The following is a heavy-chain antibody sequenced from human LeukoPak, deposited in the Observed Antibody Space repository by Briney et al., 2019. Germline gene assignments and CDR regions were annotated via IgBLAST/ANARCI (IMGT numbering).Heavy chain of an antibody. Sequence: GGSLRLSCVASGFTFSDYYLTWIRQAPGKGLEWVSGISGSGGSTYYADSVKGRFTISRDNSKNTLYLQMNSLRAEDTAVYYCAKTFQWYYMDVWGKGTTVTISS. V-gene: IGHV3-23*01. CDR2: ISGSGGST. CDR1: GFTFSDYY. D-gene: IGHD2-8*01. CDR3: AKTFQWYYMDV. J-gene: IGHJ6*03.